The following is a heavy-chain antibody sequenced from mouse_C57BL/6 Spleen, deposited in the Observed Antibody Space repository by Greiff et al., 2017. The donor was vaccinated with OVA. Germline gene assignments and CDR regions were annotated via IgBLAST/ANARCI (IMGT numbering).Heavy chain of an antibody. V-gene: IGHV5-17*01. CDR1: GFTFSDYG. D-gene: IGHD2-3*01. J-gene: IGHJ4*01. Sequence: EVHLVESGGGLVKPGGSLKLSCAASGFTFSDYGMHWVRQAPEKGLEWVAYISSGSSTIYYADTVKGRFTISRDNAKNTLFLQMTSLRSEDTAMYYCARPTPYENYAMDYWGQGTSVTVSS. CDR2: ISSGSSTI. CDR3: ARPTPYENYAMDY.